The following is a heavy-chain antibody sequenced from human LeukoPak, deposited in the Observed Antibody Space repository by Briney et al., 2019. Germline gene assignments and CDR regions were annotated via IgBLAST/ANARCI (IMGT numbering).Heavy chain of an antibody. J-gene: IGHJ4*02. D-gene: IGHD6-19*01. V-gene: IGHV3-30*02. CDR1: GFTFSSYD. CDR2: IHYDGSNK. CDR3: AKPSSGWIDY. Sequence: PGGSLRLSCAASGFTFSSYDMHWVRQAPGKGLEWVAFIHYDGSNKYYADSVRGRFTISRDNSKNTLYLRMNSLRAEDTAVYYCAKPSSGWIDYWGQGTLVTVSS.